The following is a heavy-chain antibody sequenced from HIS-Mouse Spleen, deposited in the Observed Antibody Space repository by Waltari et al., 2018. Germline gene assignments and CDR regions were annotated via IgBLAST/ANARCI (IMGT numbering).Heavy chain of an antibody. D-gene: IGHD6-13*01. CDR3: GSLAGTDYYYGMDV. Sequence: QVQLQESGPGLVKPSETLSLTCTVSGYSISSGYYWGWIRQPPGKGLAWIGSIYHSGSTYYNPSLKSRVTISVDTSKNQFSLKLSSVTAADTAVYYCGSLAGTDYYYGMDVWGQGTTVTVSS. J-gene: IGHJ6*02. CDR1: GYSISSGYY. CDR2: IYHSGST. V-gene: IGHV4-38-2*02.